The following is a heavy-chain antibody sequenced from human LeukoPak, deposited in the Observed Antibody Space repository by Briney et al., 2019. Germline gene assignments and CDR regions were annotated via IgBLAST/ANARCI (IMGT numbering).Heavy chain of an antibody. D-gene: IGHD3-22*01. J-gene: IGHJ4*02. CDR3: ARWGDSSGYHVGY. CDR2: INPNSGGT. V-gene: IGHV1-2*02. CDR1: GYTFTSYG. Sequence: ASVKVSCKASGYTFTSYGISWVRQAPGQGLEWMGWINPNSGGTNYAQKFQGRVTMTRDTSISTAYMELSRLRSDDTAVYYCARWGDSSGYHVGYWGQGTLVTVSS.